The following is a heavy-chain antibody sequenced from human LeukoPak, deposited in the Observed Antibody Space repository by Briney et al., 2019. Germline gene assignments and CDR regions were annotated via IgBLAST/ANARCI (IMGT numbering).Heavy chain of an antibody. Sequence: GASVKVSCKASGYTFTSYDINWVRQATGQGLEWMGWMNPNSGNTGYAQKFQGRVTITADESTSTAYMELSSLRSEDTAVYYCARSGITMVRGVIITSYNWFDPWGQGTLVTVSS. V-gene: IGHV1-8*03. CDR1: GYTFTSYD. CDR3: ARSGITMVRGVIITSYNWFDP. CDR2: MNPNSGNT. J-gene: IGHJ5*02. D-gene: IGHD3-10*01.